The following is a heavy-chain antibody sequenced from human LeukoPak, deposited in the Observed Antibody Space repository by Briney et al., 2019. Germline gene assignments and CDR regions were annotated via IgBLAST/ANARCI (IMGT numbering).Heavy chain of an antibody. V-gene: IGHV5-51*01. CDR2: IYPGDSDT. CDR1: GCSFTSYW. D-gene: IGHD3-3*01. CDR3: ARSGGDFWSGYKSYYYYYMDV. Sequence: GESLKISCKGSGCSFTSYWIGWVRQMPGKGLEWMGIIYPGDSDTRYSPSFQGQVTISADKSISTAYLQWSSLKASDTAMYYCARSGGDFWSGYKSYYYYYMDVWGKGTTVTVSS. J-gene: IGHJ6*03.